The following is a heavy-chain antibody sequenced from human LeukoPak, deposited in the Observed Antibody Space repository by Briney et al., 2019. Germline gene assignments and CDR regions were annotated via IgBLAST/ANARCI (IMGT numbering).Heavy chain of an antibody. CDR3: ARLPYRDGVAQDY. CDR2: INPNSGGT. Sequence: ASVKVSCKASGYTFTGYYMHWVRQAPGQGLEWMGWINPNSGGTNYAQKFQGRVTMTRDTSISTAYMELSRLRSEDTAMYYCARLPYRDGVAQDYWGQGTLVTVSP. CDR1: GYTFTGYY. J-gene: IGHJ4*02. V-gene: IGHV1-2*02. D-gene: IGHD3-16*02.